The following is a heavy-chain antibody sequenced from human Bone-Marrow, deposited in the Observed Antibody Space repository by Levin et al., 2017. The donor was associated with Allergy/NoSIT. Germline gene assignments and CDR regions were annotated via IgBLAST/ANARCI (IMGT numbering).Heavy chain of an antibody. D-gene: IGHD2-2*01. Sequence: SCAASGFSFSSYAMSWVRQAPGKGLEWVSAISGGGGSTYYADAVKGRFTISRDNSKTTLYLQMNSMRVEDTALYYCAKAHIVVIPAAIRSFDYWGQGTLVTVSS. CDR2: ISGGGGST. V-gene: IGHV3-23*01. CDR3: AKAHIVVIPAAIRSFDY. J-gene: IGHJ4*02. CDR1: GFSFSSYA.